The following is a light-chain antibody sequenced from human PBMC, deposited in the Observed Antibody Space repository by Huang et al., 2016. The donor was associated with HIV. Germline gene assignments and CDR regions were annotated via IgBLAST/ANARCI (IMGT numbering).Light chain of an antibody. CDR3: QQSYNAPYT. J-gene: IGKJ2*01. V-gene: IGKV1-39*01. Sequence: DIQMSQSPSSLSGSVGDRVSITCRASQSIRNYLNWYQQKPGRAPNLLSSAATSLQSGVPSRFTGSGSGTDFTLTITNLQPEYFATYYCQQSYNAPYTFGQGTKVEIK. CDR1: QSIRNY. CDR2: AAT.